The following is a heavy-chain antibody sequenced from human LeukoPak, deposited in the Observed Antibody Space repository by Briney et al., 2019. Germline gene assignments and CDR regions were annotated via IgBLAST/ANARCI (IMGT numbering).Heavy chain of an antibody. V-gene: IGHV3-23*01. J-gene: IGHJ4*02. CDR2: ISGSGGST. Sequence: GGSLRLSCAASRFTFSSYAMSWVRQAPGKGLEWVSAISGSGGSTYYADSVKGRFTISRDNSKNTLYLQMNSLRAEDTAVYYCYIPYYDTSAYKGYWGQGTLVTVSS. CDR3: YIPYYDTSAYKGY. CDR1: RFTFSSYA. D-gene: IGHD3-22*01.